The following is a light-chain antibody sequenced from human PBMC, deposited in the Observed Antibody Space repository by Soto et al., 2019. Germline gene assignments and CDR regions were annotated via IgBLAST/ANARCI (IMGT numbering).Light chain of an antibody. CDR3: QQYGSSPFWT. V-gene: IGKV3-20*01. J-gene: IGKJ1*01. CDR1: QSVSSSY. CDR2: GAS. Sequence: EIVLTQSPGTLSLSPGERATLSCRASQSVSSSYLAWYQQKPGQAPRLLIYGASSRATGIPARFSGSGSGTDFTLTISRLEPEDFAVYYCQQYGSSPFWTFGQGTKVEIK.